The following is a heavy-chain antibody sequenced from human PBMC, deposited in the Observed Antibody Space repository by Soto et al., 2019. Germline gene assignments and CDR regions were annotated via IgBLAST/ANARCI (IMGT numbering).Heavy chain of an antibody. CDR1: GFTFSSYW. D-gene: IGHD5-12*01. Sequence: QPGGSLRLSCAASGFTFSSYWMSWVRQAPGKGLEWVANIKQDGSEKYYVDSVKGRFTISRDNAKNSLYLQMNSLRAEDTAVYYCARGTQWLRFDGANWFDPWGQGTLVTVSS. V-gene: IGHV3-7*03. CDR2: IKQDGSEK. CDR3: ARGTQWLRFDGANWFDP. J-gene: IGHJ5*02.